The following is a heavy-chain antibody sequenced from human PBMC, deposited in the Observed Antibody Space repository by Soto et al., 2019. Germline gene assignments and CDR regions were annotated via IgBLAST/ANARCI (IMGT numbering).Heavy chain of an antibody. Sequence: SGTLSLTCTVSGGSISSSSYDWGWIRQPPGKGLEWIGSIYYSGSTNYNPSLKSRVTISVDTSKNQFSLKLSSVTAADTAVYYCARAGIAAADYYYYGMDVWGQGTTVTVSS. D-gene: IGHD6-13*01. CDR1: GGSISSSSYD. CDR3: ARAGIAAADYYYYGMDV. CDR2: IYYSGST. V-gene: IGHV4-39*07. J-gene: IGHJ6*02.